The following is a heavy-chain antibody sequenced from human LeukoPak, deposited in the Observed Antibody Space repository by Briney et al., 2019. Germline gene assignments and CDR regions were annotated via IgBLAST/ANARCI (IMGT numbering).Heavy chain of an antibody. J-gene: IGHJ4*02. CDR1: GFTFSNHE. D-gene: IGHD2-2*01. V-gene: IGHV3-48*03. CDR2: ISNNGNTI. CDR3: ARGLRRGFCSSASCSVFDY. Sequence: GGSLRLSCAASGFTFSNHEMNWARQAPGKGLEWVSYISNNGNTIYYADSVKGRFSISRDNAKNSLLLQLNSLSAEDTAIYYCARGLRRGFCSSASCSVFDYWGQGTLVTVSS.